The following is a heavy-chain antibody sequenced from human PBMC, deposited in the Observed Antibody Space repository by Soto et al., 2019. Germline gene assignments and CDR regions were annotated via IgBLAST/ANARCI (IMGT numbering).Heavy chain of an antibody. V-gene: IGHV4-59*11. D-gene: IGHD4-17*01. CDR3: AREVPEPTMRNSGYGDYENDAFDI. CDR1: GGSMSSHY. Sequence: PETLSLTCTVSGGSMSSHYWSWIRQSPGKGLEWIGYIYHSGSTYYNPSLKSRVTISVDTSKNQFSLKLSSVTAADTAVYYCAREVPEPTMRNSGYGDYENDAFDIWGQGTMVTVSS. J-gene: IGHJ3*02. CDR2: IYHSGST.